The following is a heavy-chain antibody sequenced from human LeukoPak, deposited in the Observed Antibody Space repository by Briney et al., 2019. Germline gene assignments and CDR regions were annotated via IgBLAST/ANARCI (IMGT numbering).Heavy chain of an antibody. Sequence: PSETLSLTCAVSGGSISSSNWWSWVRQPPGKGLEWIGEIYHSGSTNFNPSLKSRVTISVDTSKNQFSLKLSSVTAADTAVYYCARPPGWELLFDIWGQGTMVTVSS. J-gene: IGHJ3*02. CDR3: ARPPGWELLFDI. D-gene: IGHD1-26*01. CDR1: GGSISSSNW. CDR2: IYHSGST. V-gene: IGHV4-4*02.